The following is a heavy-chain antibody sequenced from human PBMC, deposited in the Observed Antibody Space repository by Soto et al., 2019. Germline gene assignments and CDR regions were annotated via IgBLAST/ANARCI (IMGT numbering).Heavy chain of an antibody. CDR1: GGSISSYY. Sequence: SETLSLTCTVSGGSISSYYWSWIRQPPGKGLEWIGYIYYSGGTNYNPSLKSRVTISVDTSKNQFSLKLSSATAADTAVYYCARDGTGGYSSGLDYWGQGTLVTVSS. CDR3: ARDGTGGYSSGLDY. CDR2: IYYSGGT. D-gene: IGHD6-19*01. J-gene: IGHJ4*02. V-gene: IGHV4-59*01.